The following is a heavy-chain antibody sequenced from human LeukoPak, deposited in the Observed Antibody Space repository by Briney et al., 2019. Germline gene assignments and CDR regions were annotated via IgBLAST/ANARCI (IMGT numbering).Heavy chain of an antibody. CDR1: GYTFTGYY. Sequence: ASVKVSCKASGYTFTGYYMHWVRQAPGQGLEWMGWINPNSGGTNYAQKFQGRVTMTRDTSISTAYMELSRLRSDDTAVYYCAKKGGVGIRNAFDIWGQGTMVTVSS. D-gene: IGHD1-26*01. J-gene: IGHJ3*02. CDR2: INPNSGGT. CDR3: AKKGGVGIRNAFDI. V-gene: IGHV1-2*02.